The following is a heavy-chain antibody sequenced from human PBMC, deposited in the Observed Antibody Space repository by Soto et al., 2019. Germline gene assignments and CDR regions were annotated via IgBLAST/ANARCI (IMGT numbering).Heavy chain of an antibody. CDR2: ISAYNGNT. V-gene: IGHV1-18*01. J-gene: IGHJ5*02. CDR1: GYTYTSNG. D-gene: IGHD2-8*01. Sequence: GTSVKVSCKASGYTYTSNGISWVRQAPGQGLEWMGWISAYNGNTNYAQKLQGRVTMTTDTSTSTAYMELRSLRSDDTAVYYCARMVYARNWFDPWGQGTLVTVSS. CDR3: ARMVYARNWFDP.